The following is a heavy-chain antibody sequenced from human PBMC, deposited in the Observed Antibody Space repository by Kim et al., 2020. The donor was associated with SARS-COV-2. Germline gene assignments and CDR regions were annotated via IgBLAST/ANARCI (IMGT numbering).Heavy chain of an antibody. CDR3: ASFGWYGSGSPDRQFDY. CDR1: GFTFSSCE. J-gene: IGHJ4*02. D-gene: IGHD3-10*01. V-gene: IGHV3-48*03. Sequence: GGSLRLSCAASGFTFSSCEMNWVRQAPGKGLEWVSYISSSGSTIYYADSVKGRFTISRDNAKNSLYLQMNSLRAEDTAVYYCASFGWYGSGSPDRQFDYWGQGTLVTVSS. CDR2: ISSSGSTI.